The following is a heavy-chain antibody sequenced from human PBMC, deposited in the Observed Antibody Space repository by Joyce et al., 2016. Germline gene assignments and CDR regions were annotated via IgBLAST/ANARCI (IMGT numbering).Heavy chain of an antibody. J-gene: IGHJ4*02. Sequence: GGGLVKPGGSLRPSCAASGFTFSSYSMSWVRQAPGKGLEWVSSLSSSSSYIKYTDSVKGRFTISRDNAKNSLYLQMNSLRVEDTAVYYCAMSSYTNGIVDYWGQGTLVTVSS. CDR3: AMSSYTNGIVDY. CDR1: GFTFSSYS. V-gene: IGHV3-21*01. D-gene: IGHD2-8*01. CDR2: LSSSSSYI.